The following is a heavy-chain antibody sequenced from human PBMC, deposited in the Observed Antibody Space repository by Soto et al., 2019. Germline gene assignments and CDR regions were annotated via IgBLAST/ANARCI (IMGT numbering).Heavy chain of an antibody. V-gene: IGHV3-7*01. J-gene: IGHJ4*02. CDR3: ARGHWLGS. Sequence: EVQLVDSGGAVVQPWESLLLSCAASGFIFSAYLMTWVRQAPVKGLECVATLKQDGSEQYYLDSVKGLFTISRDNAKKTLYLQMNALRAEDTALYYFARGHWLGSWGQGTLVTVS. D-gene: IGHD6-19*01. CDR2: LKQDGSEQ. CDR1: GFIFSAYL.